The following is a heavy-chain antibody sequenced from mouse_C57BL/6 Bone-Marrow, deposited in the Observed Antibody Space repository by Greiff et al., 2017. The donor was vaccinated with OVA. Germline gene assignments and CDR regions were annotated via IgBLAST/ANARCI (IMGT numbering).Heavy chain of an antibody. CDR1: GYSFTGYY. Sequence: VQLKQSGPELVKPGASVKISCKASGYSFTGYYMNWVKQSPEKSLEWIGEINPSTGGTTYNQKFKAKATLTVDKSSSTAYMQLKSLTSEYSAVYYCARGGTSPFAYWGQGTLVTVSA. D-gene: IGHD4-1*01. CDR2: INPSTGGT. V-gene: IGHV1-42*01. J-gene: IGHJ3*01. CDR3: ARGGTSPFAY.